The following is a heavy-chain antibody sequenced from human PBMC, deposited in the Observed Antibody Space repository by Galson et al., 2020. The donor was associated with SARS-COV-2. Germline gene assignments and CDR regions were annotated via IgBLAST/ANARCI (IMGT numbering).Heavy chain of an antibody. J-gene: IGHJ6*02. V-gene: IGHV3-30*18. Sequence: PGGSLRLSCAASGFTFSSYGMHWVRQAPGKGLEWVAVISYDGSNKYYADSVKGRFTISRDNSKNTLYLQMNSLRAEDTAVYYCAKDRSVLMVYAILYYYYGMDGWGQGTTVTVSS. CDR3: AKDRSVLMVYAILYYYYGMDG. CDR1: GFTFSSYG. CDR2: ISYDGSNK. D-gene: IGHD2-8*01.